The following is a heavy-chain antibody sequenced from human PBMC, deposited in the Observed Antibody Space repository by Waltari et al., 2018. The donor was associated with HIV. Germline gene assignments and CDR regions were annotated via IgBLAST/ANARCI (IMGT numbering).Heavy chain of an antibody. Sequence: QVQLMQSGSEVRKPGASVKVSCKASGYTFTNYEIQWVRQAPGQGLEWMGWMKPSRGNTGYEQNFQGRVTMTRDTSINTAYMELSGLRSEDTAVYYCARRYRDAWSGFGRYGLDVWGHGTTVTVSS. D-gene: IGHD3-3*01. V-gene: IGHV1-8*01. CDR2: MKPSRGNT. CDR1: GYTFTNYE. J-gene: IGHJ6*02. CDR3: ARRYRDAWSGFGRYGLDV.